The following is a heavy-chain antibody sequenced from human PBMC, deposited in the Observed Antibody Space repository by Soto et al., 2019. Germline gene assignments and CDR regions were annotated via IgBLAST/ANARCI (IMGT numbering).Heavy chain of an antibody. V-gene: IGHV1-3*01. CDR3: ARDTYYYGSGSYPQFYYYYYGMDV. CDR1: GYTFTSYA. D-gene: IGHD3-10*01. J-gene: IGHJ6*02. Sequence: QVQLVQSGAEVKKPGASVKVSCKASGYTFTSYAMHWVRQAPGQRLEWMGWINAGNGNTKYSQKFQGRVTITRDTSASTAYMELSSLRSEDTAVYYCARDTYYYGSGSYPQFYYYYYGMDVWGQGTTVTVSS. CDR2: INAGNGNT.